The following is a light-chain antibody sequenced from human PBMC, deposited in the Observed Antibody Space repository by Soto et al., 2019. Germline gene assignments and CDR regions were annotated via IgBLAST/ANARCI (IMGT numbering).Light chain of an antibody. J-gene: IGKJ4*01. CDR2: DAS. Sequence: EIVLTQSPGTLSLSPGERATLSCGASQSVSGNYLAWYQQRPGQAPRLLIYDASSRATGIPDRFSGSGSGTDFTLTISKLEPEDFAVYFCQQYETAPLTFGGGTKVEIK. CDR1: QSVSGNY. CDR3: QQYETAPLT. V-gene: IGKV3-20*01.